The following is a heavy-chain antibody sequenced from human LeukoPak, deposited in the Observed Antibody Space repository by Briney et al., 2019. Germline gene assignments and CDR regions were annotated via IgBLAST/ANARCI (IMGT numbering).Heavy chain of an antibody. CDR2: IYPGDSDT. CDR3: ARHQQQPNAFDI. Sequence: GESLKISCKGSGYSVTSYWVGGVRQMPGKGLEWMGIIYPGDSDTRYSPSFQGQVTISADKSISTAYLQWSSLKASDTAMYYCARHQQQPNAFDIWGQGTMVTVSS. D-gene: IGHD6-13*01. J-gene: IGHJ3*02. CDR1: GYSVTSYW. V-gene: IGHV5-51*01.